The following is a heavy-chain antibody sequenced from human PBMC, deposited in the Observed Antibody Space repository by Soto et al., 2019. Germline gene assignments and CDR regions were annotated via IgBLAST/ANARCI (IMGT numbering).Heavy chain of an antibody. V-gene: IGHV1-24*01. CDR3: ARILLGDSSGYTNWFDP. Sequence: ASVKVSCKVSGYTLTELSMHWVRQAPGKGLEWMGGFDPEDGETIYAQKFQGRVTITEDKSTDTAYMELSSLRSEDTAVYYCARILLGDSSGYTNWFDPWGQGTQVTVSS. CDR1: GYTLTELS. D-gene: IGHD3-22*01. J-gene: IGHJ5*02. CDR2: FDPEDGET.